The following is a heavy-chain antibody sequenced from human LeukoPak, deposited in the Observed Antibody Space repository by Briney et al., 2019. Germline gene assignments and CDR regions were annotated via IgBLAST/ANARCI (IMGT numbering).Heavy chain of an antibody. Sequence: GGSLRLSCGASGFTFSNAWMSWVRQAPGKGLEWVGRIKSKTGGGTTDYAAPVKGRFTISRDDSKNTLYLQMNSLKTEDTAVYYCSTDKLREGGADFAPFDYWGEGTLVTVSS. D-gene: IGHD1-26*01. CDR3: STDKLREGGADFAPFDY. J-gene: IGHJ4*02. V-gene: IGHV3-15*01. CDR2: IKSKTGGGTT. CDR1: GFTFSNAW.